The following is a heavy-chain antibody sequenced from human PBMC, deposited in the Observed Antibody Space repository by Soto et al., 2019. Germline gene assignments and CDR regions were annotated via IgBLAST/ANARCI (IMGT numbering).Heavy chain of an antibody. Sequence: QLQLQESGPGLVKPSETLSLTCTVSGGSISSSSYYWGWIRQPPGKGLEWIGSIYYSGSTYYNPSLKSRVTISVDTSKNQFSLKLSSVTAADTAVYYCARPSSGYSSSRAVYYFDYWGQGTLVTVSS. J-gene: IGHJ4*02. D-gene: IGHD6-13*01. CDR2: IYYSGST. V-gene: IGHV4-39*01. CDR1: GGSISSSSYY. CDR3: ARPSSGYSSSRAVYYFDY.